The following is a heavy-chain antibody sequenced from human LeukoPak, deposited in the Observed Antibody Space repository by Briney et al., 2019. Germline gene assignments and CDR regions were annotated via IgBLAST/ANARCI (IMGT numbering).Heavy chain of an antibody. V-gene: IGHV4-59*01. J-gene: IGHJ4*02. CDR1: GGSISSYY. CDR3: ARAYYYDSSGYYLPPSYYFDY. Sequence: SETLSLTCTVSGGSISSYYWSWIRQPPGKGLEWIGYIYYSGSTNYNPSLKGRVTISVDTSKNQFSLKLSSVTAADTAVYYCARAYYYDSSGYYLPPSYYFDYWGQGTLVTVSS. CDR2: IYYSGST. D-gene: IGHD3-22*01.